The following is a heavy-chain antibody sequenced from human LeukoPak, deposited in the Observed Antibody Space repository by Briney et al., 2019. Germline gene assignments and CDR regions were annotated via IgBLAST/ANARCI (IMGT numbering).Heavy chain of an antibody. CDR3: AGLGRSFDY. J-gene: IGHJ4*02. CDR2: INSDGNST. Sequence: PGGALRLSCAASGFTFSNYWIHWVRQAPGKGLVWVSRINSDGNSTSYADSVKGRFTISRDNAKNTLYLQMNSLRAEDTAVYYCAGLGRSFDYWGQGTLVTVSS. V-gene: IGHV3-74*01. CDR1: GFTFSNYW. D-gene: IGHD1-26*01.